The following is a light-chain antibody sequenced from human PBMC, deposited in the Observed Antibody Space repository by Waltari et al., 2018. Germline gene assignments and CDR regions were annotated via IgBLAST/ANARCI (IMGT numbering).Light chain of an antibody. CDR1: RSAVGTDNL. CDR2: EVS. CDR3: CSYAGSSTFVV. V-gene: IGLV2-23*02. J-gene: IGLJ2*01. Sequence: QSALTQPASVSGSPGQSITISCTGTRSAVGTDNLVSWYPQHPGKAPKLMIYEVSKRPSGVSNRFSGSKSGNTASLTISGLQAEDEADYYCCSYAGSSTFVVFGGGTKLTVL.